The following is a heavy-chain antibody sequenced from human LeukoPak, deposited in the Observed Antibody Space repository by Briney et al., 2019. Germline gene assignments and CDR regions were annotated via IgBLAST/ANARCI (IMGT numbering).Heavy chain of an antibody. CDR2: IDTNTGNP. CDR1: GYTFTKYT. D-gene: IGHD3-22*01. V-gene: IGHV7-4-1*02. CDR3: ANCYDSSGFFAY. Sequence: ASVKVSCTGSGYTFTKYTISWVRQAPGQGLEYMGWIDTNTGNPTYAQGFTGRFVFSLDTSVSTAYLQISSLKAEDSAIYFCANCYDSSGFFAYWGQGTLVTVSS. J-gene: IGHJ4*02.